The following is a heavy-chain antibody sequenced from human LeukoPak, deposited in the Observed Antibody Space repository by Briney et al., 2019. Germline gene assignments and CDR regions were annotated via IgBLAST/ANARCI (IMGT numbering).Heavy chain of an antibody. CDR3: ARHATYDYGSGSYPLDY. D-gene: IGHD3-10*01. V-gene: IGHV4-59*08. Sequence: SEPLSLTFPVSGGSISSYYWSWIRPPPGKGLEWIGYIYYSGSTSYNPSLKSRVSISVDMSTNQFSLKLSSVTAADTAVYYCARHATYDYGSGSYPLDYWGQGTLVTVSS. CDR2: IYYSGST. CDR1: GGSISSYY. J-gene: IGHJ4*02.